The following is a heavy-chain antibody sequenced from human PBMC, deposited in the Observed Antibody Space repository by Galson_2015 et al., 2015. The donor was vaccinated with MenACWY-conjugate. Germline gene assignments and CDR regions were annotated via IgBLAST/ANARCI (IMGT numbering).Heavy chain of an antibody. V-gene: IGHV3-74*01. CDR1: GFIFNTYW. CDR3: AKTRGASFYFDS. CDR2: INPGGSST. D-gene: IGHD1-26*01. Sequence: SLRLSCAASGFIFNTYWMHWVRQAPGNGLVWVSRINPGGSSTTYADSVKDRFTISRDNAKNTLYLQMNSLRPEDTAVFYCAKTRGASFYFDSWGQGILVTVSS. J-gene: IGHJ4*02.